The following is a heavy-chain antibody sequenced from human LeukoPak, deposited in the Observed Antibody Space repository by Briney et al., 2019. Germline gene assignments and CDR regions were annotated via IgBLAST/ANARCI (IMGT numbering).Heavy chain of an antibody. Sequence: RGGSLRLSFAASGFTFSSYDMHCIRHATGKVLDWVSAIGTAGDTYFPGFVKGRLTISRENAKNFLYLKMKRLRAGDMAVYYCKQETAYDILTGYYFHGMDVWGQGTTVTVSS. CDR1: GFTFSSYD. CDR2: IGTAGDT. V-gene: IGHV3-13*01. D-gene: IGHD3-9*01. CDR3: KQETAYDILTGYYFHGMDV. J-gene: IGHJ6*02.